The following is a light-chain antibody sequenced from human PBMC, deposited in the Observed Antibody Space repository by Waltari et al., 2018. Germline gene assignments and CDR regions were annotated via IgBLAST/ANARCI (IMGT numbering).Light chain of an antibody. J-gene: IGLJ2*01. Sequence: QSVLTQPPSASGTPGQRVTISCSGGSSNIGSYTVNWYQQLPGTAPKLLIYSNNQRPSGVPDRFSGSKSGTSASLAISGLQSEDEADYYCAAWDDSLNGRGVFGGGTKLTVL. CDR1: SSNIGSYT. V-gene: IGLV1-44*01. CDR2: SNN. CDR3: AAWDDSLNGRGV.